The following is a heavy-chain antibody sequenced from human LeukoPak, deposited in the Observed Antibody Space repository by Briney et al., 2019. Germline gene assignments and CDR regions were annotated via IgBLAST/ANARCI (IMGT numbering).Heavy chain of an antibody. Sequence: PSETLSLTCTVSGGSISSTIYYWTWIRQPPGKGLEWIGSIYYSGTTYYNPSLKSRVTISVDTSKNQFSLKLSSVTAADTAVYYCARVTTYYYDSSGYYWSLPTHGWFDPWGQGTLVTVSS. J-gene: IGHJ5*02. V-gene: IGHV4-39*07. CDR2: IYYSGTT. D-gene: IGHD3-22*01. CDR1: GGSISSTIYY. CDR3: ARVTTYYYDSSGYYWSLPTHGWFDP.